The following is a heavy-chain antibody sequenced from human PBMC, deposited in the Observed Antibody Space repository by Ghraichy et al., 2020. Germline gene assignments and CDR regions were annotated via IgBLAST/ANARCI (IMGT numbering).Heavy chain of an antibody. CDR1: GFTFSSYA. V-gene: IGHV3-30-3*01. J-gene: IGHJ4*02. D-gene: IGHD6-19*01. Sequence: GGSLRLSCAASGFTFSSYAMHWVRQAPGKGLEWVAVISYDGSNKYYADSVKGRFTISRDNSKNTLYLQMNSLRAEDTAVYYCARDLSVRLVPADYWGQGTLVTVSS. CDR3: ARDLSVRLVPADY. CDR2: ISYDGSNK.